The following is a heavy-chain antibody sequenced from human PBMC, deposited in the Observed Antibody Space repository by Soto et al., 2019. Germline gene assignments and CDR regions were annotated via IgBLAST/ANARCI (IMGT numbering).Heavy chain of an antibody. J-gene: IGHJ1*01. CDR3: ARYRFYCSGGSCYSLHFQH. CDR1: GFTVSSNY. D-gene: IGHD2-15*01. V-gene: IGHV3-53*04. CDR2: IYSGGST. Sequence: GGSLRLSCAASGFTVSSNYMSWVRQAPGKGLEWVSVIYSGGSTYYADSVKGGFTISRHNSKNTLYLQMNSLRAEDTAVYYCARYRFYCSGGSCYSLHFQHWGQGTLVTVSS.